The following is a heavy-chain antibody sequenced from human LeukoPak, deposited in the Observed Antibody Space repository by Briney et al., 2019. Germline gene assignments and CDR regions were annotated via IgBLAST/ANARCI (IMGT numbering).Heavy chain of an antibody. CDR1: GFTFSSYW. Sequence: GGSLRLSCAASGFTFSSYWMSWVRQAPGKGLEWVANIKQDGSEKYYVDSVKGRFTISRDNAKNSLYLQMNSLRAEDTAVYYCARDLVSRWIQLWFVNFFDYWGQGTLVTVSS. J-gene: IGHJ4*02. V-gene: IGHV3-7*01. D-gene: IGHD5-18*01. CDR2: IKQDGSEK. CDR3: ARDLVSRWIQLWFVNFFDY.